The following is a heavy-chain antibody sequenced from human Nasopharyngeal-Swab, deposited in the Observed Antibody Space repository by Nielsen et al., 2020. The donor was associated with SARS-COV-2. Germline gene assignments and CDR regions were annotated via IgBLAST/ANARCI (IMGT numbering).Heavy chain of an antibody. CDR3: AREHPTTRASDY. CDR1: GYTFTDYF. V-gene: IGHV1-2*06. J-gene: IGHJ4*02. CDR2: INPNSGAT. D-gene: IGHD4-11*01. Sequence: ASVKVSCKTSGYTFTDYFVHWVRQAPGQGLEWMGRINPNSGATKSAQRFQGRVTMTSDTSISTAYMDLSSLTSDDTALYYCAREHPTTRASDYWGQGTLVTVSS.